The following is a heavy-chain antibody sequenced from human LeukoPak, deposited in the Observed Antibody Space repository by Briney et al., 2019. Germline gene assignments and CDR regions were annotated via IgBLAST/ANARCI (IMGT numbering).Heavy chain of an antibody. CDR1: GYTFTAYY. Sequence: GASVKVSCKASGYTFTAYYIHWVRQAPGRGLEWMGWVNPNTGGTNFAQRFQGRVTMTRDTSINTAYMELSSLRSDDTAMYYCAREGAPQLSSYFDHWGQGTLVTVSS. CDR3: AREGAPQLSSYFDH. CDR2: VNPNTGGT. V-gene: IGHV1-2*02. J-gene: IGHJ4*02. D-gene: IGHD1-1*01.